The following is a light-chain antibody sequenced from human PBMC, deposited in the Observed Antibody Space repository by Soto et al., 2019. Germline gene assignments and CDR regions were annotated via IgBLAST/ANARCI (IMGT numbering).Light chain of an antibody. CDR3: QQRNNWPPSIN. Sequence: EIVLTQSPATLSFSPGERATLSCPARQSVGGHLAWYQQKPGQAPRLLIYDASDRATDIPARFSGSGSETDFTLTISSLDPDDFAVYYCQQRNNWPPSINCSQGTRREIK. V-gene: IGKV3-11*01. CDR1: QSVGGH. J-gene: IGKJ5*01. CDR2: DAS.